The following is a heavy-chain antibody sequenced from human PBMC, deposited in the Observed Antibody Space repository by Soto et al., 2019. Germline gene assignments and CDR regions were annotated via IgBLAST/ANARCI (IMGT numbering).Heavy chain of an antibody. V-gene: IGHV1-69*12. J-gene: IGHJ6*02. Sequence: QVQLVQSGAEVKKPGSSVTVSCKASGGTFGNSAISWVRQAPGQGLEWMGGIIPIFPTPYYAQKFQGRVTLTADESTTTAYMELTSLRSEDTAVYYCARDKDRQQLGGNYYYGIDVWGQGTTVTVSS. D-gene: IGHD3-3*02. CDR2: IIPIFPTP. CDR1: GGTFGNSA. CDR3: ARDKDRQQLGGNYYYGIDV.